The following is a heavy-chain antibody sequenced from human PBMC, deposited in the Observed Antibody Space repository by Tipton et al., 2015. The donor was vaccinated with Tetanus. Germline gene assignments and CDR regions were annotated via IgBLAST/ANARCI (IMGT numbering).Heavy chain of an antibody. V-gene: IGHV3-21*01. CDR1: GFSFSNSV. D-gene: IGHD6-25*01. Sequence: SLRLSCVASGFSFSNSVMNWIRQAPGKGLEWVSSISGSSGYIYYADSVKGRFSISRDNAKNSLYLQLNSLRAEDTAVYYCARVTAGYSSDWGRGTQVTVSS. CDR3: ARVTAGYSSD. J-gene: IGHJ4*02. CDR2: ISGSSGYI.